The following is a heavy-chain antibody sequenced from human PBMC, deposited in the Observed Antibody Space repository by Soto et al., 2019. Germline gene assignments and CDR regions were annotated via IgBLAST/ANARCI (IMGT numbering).Heavy chain of an antibody. J-gene: IGHJ4*02. CDR2: ISWDGGST. CDR1: GFTFEDYT. Sequence: EVQLVESGGVVVQPGGSLRLSCAASGFTFEDYTMHWVRQAPGKGLEWVSLISWDGGSTYYADSVKGRFTISRDNSKNSLYLQMNSLRTEDTALYYCAKAERIYEYSSSIDYWGQGTLVTVSS. V-gene: IGHV3-43*01. D-gene: IGHD6-6*01. CDR3: AKAERIYEYSSSIDY.